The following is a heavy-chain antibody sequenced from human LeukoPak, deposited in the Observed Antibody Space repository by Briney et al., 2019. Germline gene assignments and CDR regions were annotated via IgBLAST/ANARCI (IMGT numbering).Heavy chain of an antibody. J-gene: IGHJ4*02. CDR1: GFTFSSYS. CDR3: ARDGTHGSGRHFDY. V-gene: IGHV3-21*01. CDR2: LSGSSTYI. D-gene: IGHD3-10*01. Sequence: PGGSLRLSCAASGFTFSSYSINWVRQAPGKGLESLSSLSGSSTYIYYADSVKGRFTVSRDNAKNSLYLQMNSLRAEDTAVYYCARDGTHGSGRHFDYWGQGTLVTVSS.